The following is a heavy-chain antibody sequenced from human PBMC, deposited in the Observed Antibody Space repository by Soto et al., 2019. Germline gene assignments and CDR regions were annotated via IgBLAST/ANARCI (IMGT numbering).Heavy chain of an antibody. CDR3: ARLDYGEIDY. CDR1: GGSISSSSYY. V-gene: IGHV4-39*01. D-gene: IGHD4-17*01. CDR2: IYYSGST. Sequence: SETLSLTCTVSGGSISSSSYYWGWIRQPPGKGLEWIGSIYYSGSTYYNPSLKSRVTISVDTSKNQFSLKLSSVTAADTAVYYCARLDYGEIDYWGQGTLVTVSS. J-gene: IGHJ4*02.